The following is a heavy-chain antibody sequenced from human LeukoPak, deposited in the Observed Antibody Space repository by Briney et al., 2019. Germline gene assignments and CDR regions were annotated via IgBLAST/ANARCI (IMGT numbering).Heavy chain of an antibody. D-gene: IGHD4-17*01. CDR2: IRQDGSEK. CDR1: GFTFSSYW. V-gene: IGHV3-7*03. Sequence: GGSLRLSCAASGFTFSSYWMSWVRQAPGKGLEWVANIRQDGSEKYYVDSVKGRSTISRDNAKNSLYLQMNSLSPEDTALYYCARSSTTVTTRFFDLWGRGTLVTVSS. CDR3: ARSSTTVTTRFFDL. J-gene: IGHJ2*01.